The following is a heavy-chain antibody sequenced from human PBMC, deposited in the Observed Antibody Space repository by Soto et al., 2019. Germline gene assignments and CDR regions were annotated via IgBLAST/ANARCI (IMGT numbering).Heavy chain of an antibody. V-gene: IGHV3-23*01. D-gene: IGHD1-1*01. CDR3: AKECTTGTTGGY. CDR2: ISGSGGST. J-gene: IGHJ4*02. CDR1: GFTFSSYA. Sequence: EVQLLESGGGLVQPGGSLRLSCAASGFTFSSYAMSWVRQAPGKGLEWVSAISGSGGSTYYADSVKGRFTISRDNSKNTLXXQMNSXRAEDTAVXXGAKECTTGTTGGYWGQGTLVTVSS.